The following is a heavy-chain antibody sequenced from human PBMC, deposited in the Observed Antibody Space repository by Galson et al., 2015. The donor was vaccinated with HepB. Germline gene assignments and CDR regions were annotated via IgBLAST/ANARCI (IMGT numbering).Heavy chain of an antibody. Sequence: SVKVSCKASGYTFTNYGISWVRQAPGQGLEWMAWISAYNGNTNYAQKFQDRVTMTTDTSTTTAYMELRSLRSEDTAVYFCARDAPTTVTTGDLDYWGQGTLVTVSS. D-gene: IGHD4-17*01. J-gene: IGHJ4*02. CDR2: ISAYNGNT. CDR3: ARDAPTTVTTGDLDY. CDR1: GYTFTNYG. V-gene: IGHV1-18*04.